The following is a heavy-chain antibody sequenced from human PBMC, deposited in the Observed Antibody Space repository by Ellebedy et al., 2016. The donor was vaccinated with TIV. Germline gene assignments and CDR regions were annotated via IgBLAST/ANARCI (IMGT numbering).Heavy chain of an antibody. CDR1: GFTFSDYG. CDR2: VAHNGRVQ. Sequence: PGGSLRLSCAASGFTFSDYGMHWVRQAPGKGLEWLAVVAHNGRVQYYADSVKGRSTISRDNSKNTVYLQMNSLGDEDTALYYCARDVGSDSRGYNLFDCWGQGTLVTVSS. D-gene: IGHD3-22*01. V-gene: IGHV3-30*03. CDR3: ARDVGSDSRGYNLFDC. J-gene: IGHJ4*02.